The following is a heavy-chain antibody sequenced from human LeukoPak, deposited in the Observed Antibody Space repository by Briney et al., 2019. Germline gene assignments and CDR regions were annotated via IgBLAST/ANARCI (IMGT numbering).Heavy chain of an antibody. Sequence: PGGSLRLSCAAAGFTFSSHAMHWVRQAPGKGLEWEAVISYDGSNKSYADSVKGRFTISTDNSKNTLYLQMNSLRAEDTAVYYCARDRYYYDSSAPWYWGQGTLVTVSS. D-gene: IGHD3-22*01. CDR1: GFTFSSHA. CDR2: ISYDGSNK. CDR3: ARDRYYYDSSAPWY. J-gene: IGHJ4*02. V-gene: IGHV3-30-3*01.